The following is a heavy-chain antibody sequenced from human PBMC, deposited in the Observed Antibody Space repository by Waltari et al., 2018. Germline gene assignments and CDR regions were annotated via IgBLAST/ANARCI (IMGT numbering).Heavy chain of an antibody. V-gene: IGHV4-38-2*01. CDR2: IYHSGRT. CDR3: ARLATVTVDY. Sequence: QVQLQESGPGLVKPSETLSLTCAVSGYSISSGYYWGWIRQPPGKGLEWIGSIYHSGRTYYNPSLKSRVTISVDTSKNQFSLKRSSVTAADTAVYYCARLATVTVDYWGQGTLVTVSS. D-gene: IGHD4-17*01. CDR1: GYSISSGYY. J-gene: IGHJ4*02.